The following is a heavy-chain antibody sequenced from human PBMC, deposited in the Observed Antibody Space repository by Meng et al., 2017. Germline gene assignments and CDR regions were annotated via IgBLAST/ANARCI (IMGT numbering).Heavy chain of an antibody. V-gene: IGHV4-34*01. CDR1: GGSLSGYY. J-gene: IGHJ5*02. CDR2: INHSGST. Sequence: VHLHQVGAGLLNPPETLSPTCAVYGGSLSGYYGSWIRQPPGKGLEWIGEINHSGSTNYNPSLKSRVTISVDTSKNQFSLKLSSVTAADTAVYYCARRRGGSSDWFDPWGQGTLVTVSS. CDR3: ARRRGGSSDWFDP. D-gene: IGHD6-6*01.